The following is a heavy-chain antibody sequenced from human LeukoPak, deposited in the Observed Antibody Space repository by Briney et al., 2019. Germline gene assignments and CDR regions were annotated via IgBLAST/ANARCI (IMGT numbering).Heavy chain of an antibody. CDR3: ASEPLDYYDSSGYCLDY. J-gene: IGHJ4*02. V-gene: IGHV1-46*01. D-gene: IGHD3-22*01. Sequence: ASVKVSCKASGYTFTSYYMHWVRQAPGQGLEWMGIINPSGGSTSYAQKFQGRVTMTGDTSTSTVYMELSSLRSEDTAVYYCASEPLDYYDSSGYCLDYWGQGTLVTVSS. CDR2: INPSGGST. CDR1: GYTFTSYY.